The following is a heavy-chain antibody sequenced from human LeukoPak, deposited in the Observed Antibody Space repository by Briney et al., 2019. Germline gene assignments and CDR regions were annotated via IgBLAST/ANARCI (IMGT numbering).Heavy chain of an antibody. D-gene: IGHD6-6*01. CDR3: ARVRSSSPRYYYYYMDV. Sequence: PSETLSLTCTVSGGSISSYYWSWIRQLPGKGLEWIGYIYYSGSTNYNPSLKSRVTISVDTSKNQFSLKLSSVTAADTAVYYCARVRSSSPRYYYYYMDVWGKGTTVTVSS. CDR1: GGSISSYY. J-gene: IGHJ6*03. V-gene: IGHV4-59*01. CDR2: IYYSGST.